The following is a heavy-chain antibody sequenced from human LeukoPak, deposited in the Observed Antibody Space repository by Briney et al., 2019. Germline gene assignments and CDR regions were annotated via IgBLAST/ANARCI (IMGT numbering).Heavy chain of an antibody. V-gene: IGHV4-38-2*02. Sequence: PSETLSLTCSVSGYSISSGYYWGWIRQPPGKGLEWIGSIYHSGSTYYNPSLKSRVTISVDTSKNQFSLKLSSVTAADTAVYYCARKSSSSSNWFDPWGQGTLVTVSS. CDR3: ARKSSSSSNWFDP. CDR2: IYHSGST. D-gene: IGHD6-13*01. CDR1: GYSISSGYY. J-gene: IGHJ5*02.